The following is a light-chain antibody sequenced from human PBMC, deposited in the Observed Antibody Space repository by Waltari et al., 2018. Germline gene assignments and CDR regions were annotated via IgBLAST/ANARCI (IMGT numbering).Light chain of an antibody. CDR2: EVT. Sequence: QSALTQPPSASGSPGQSVTIPCTGTSSDVGAYNYVSWYQQHPGNAPKLIIYEVTKRPSGVPDRFFGSKSGNTASLTVSGLQTEDEADYHCSSYAGTNNFVIFGGGTKLTVL. V-gene: IGLV2-8*01. CDR1: SSDVGAYNY. CDR3: SSYAGTNNFVI. J-gene: IGLJ2*01.